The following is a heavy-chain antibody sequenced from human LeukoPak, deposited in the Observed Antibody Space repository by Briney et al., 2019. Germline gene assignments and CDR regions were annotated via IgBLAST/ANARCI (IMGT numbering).Heavy chain of an antibody. CDR3: ARDVADYGGNSVNY. D-gene: IGHD4-23*01. Sequence: ASVKVSCKASGYTFTSYGISWVRQAPGQGLEWMGWISAYNGNTNYAQKLQGRVTMTTDTSTSTAYMELRSLRSDDTAVYYCARDVADYGGNSVNYWGQGTLVTVSS. V-gene: IGHV1-18*01. CDR1: GYTFTSYG. CDR2: ISAYNGNT. J-gene: IGHJ4*02.